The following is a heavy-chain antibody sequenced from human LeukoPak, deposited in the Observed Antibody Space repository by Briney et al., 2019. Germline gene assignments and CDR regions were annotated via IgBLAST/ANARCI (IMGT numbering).Heavy chain of an antibody. D-gene: IGHD6-19*01. CDR2: INHSGST. Sequence: SETLSLTCAVYGGSFSGYYWSWIRQPPGKGLEWIGEINHSGSTNYNPSLKSRVTIPVDTSKNQFSLKLSSVTAADTAVYYCARASVAAPPGYWGQGTLVTVSS. J-gene: IGHJ4*02. V-gene: IGHV4-34*01. CDR3: ARASVAAPPGY. CDR1: GGSFSGYY.